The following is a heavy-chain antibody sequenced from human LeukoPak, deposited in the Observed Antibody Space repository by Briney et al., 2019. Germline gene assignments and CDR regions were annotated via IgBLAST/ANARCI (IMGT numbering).Heavy chain of an antibody. CDR2: IYSISDT. CDR1: GFSVNSNY. J-gene: IGHJ4*02. Sequence: GGSLRLSCSASGFSVNSNYMTWVRQAPGKGLEWVSLIYSISDTYYADSVKGRFTISRDDSKNMVFLQMNSLRADDSAVYYCARWGYDSSGSYWDDWGQGTGVTVSS. V-gene: IGHV3-53*01. CDR3: ARWGYDSSGSYWDD. D-gene: IGHD3-22*01.